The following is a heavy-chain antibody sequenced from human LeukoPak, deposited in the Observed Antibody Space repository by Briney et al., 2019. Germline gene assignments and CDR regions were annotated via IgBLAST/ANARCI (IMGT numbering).Heavy chain of an antibody. CDR2: INHSGST. CDR3: ARGVERITIFGVVTRSDWFDP. J-gene: IGHJ5*02. Sequence: KTSETLSLTCAVYGGSFSGYYWSWIRQPPGKGLEWSGEINHSGSTNYNPSLKSRVTISVDTSKNQFSLKLSSVTAADTAVYYCARGVERITIFGVVTRSDWFDPWGQGTLVTVSS. D-gene: IGHD3-3*01. V-gene: IGHV4-34*01. CDR1: GGSFSGYY.